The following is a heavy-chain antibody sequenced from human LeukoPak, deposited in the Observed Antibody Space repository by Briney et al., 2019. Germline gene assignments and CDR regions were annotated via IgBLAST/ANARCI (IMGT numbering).Heavy chain of an antibody. D-gene: IGHD3-3*01. CDR3: ARVGYFDLWSGYYPGLNAFDI. CDR2: IYPGDSDT. CDR1: GYSFTSYW. J-gene: IGHJ3*02. V-gene: IGHV5-51*01. Sequence: GESLKISCKGSGYSFTSYWIVWVRQMPGKGLEWMGIIYPGDSDTRYSPSFQGQVTISADKSISTAYLQWSSLKASDTAMYYCARVGYFDLWSGYYPGLNAFDIWGQGTMVTVSS.